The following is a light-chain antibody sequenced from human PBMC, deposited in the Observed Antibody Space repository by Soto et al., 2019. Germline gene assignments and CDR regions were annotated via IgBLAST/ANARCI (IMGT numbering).Light chain of an antibody. CDR1: QGISNY. Sequence: DIQMTQSPSSLSASVGDRVTITCRASQGISNYLAWYQQKPGKVPKVLIYAASTFQSGVPSRFSGRGSGTDFTLTISSLQTEDVATYYCQQYSSAPLTFGGGTQVEIK. J-gene: IGKJ4*01. CDR2: AAS. V-gene: IGKV1-27*01. CDR3: QQYSSAPLT.